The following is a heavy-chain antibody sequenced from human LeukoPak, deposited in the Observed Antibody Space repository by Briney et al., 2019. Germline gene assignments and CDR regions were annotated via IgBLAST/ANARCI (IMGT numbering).Heavy chain of an antibody. CDR3: AKTVFTNYNILTGYFDY. D-gene: IGHD3-9*01. CDR2: ISPYNGNT. Sequence: ASVKVSCKASGYIFTSYSITWVRQAPGQGLEWMGWISPYNGNTNYAQKLQVRVTMTTDTSTSTAYMELRSLRSDDTAVYYCAKTVFTNYNILTGYFDYWGQGTLVTVSS. J-gene: IGHJ4*02. V-gene: IGHV1-18*01. CDR1: GYIFTSYS.